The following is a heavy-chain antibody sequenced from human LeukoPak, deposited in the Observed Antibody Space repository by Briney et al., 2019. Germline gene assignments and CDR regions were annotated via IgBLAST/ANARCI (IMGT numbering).Heavy chain of an antibody. J-gene: IGHJ5*02. D-gene: IGHD2-15*01. CDR1: GYTFTSYD. Sequence: GASVKVSCKASGYTFTSYDINWVRQATGQGLEWMGWMNPNSGNTGYAQKFQGRVTMTRNTSISTAYMELSSLRSEDTAVYYCARSTRYLRGGSCPRPNWFDPWGQGTLVTVSS. V-gene: IGHV1-8*01. CDR2: MNPNSGNT. CDR3: ARSTRYLRGGSCPRPNWFDP.